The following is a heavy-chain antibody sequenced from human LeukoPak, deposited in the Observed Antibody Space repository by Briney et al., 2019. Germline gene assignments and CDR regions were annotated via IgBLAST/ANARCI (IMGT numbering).Heavy chain of an antibody. V-gene: IGHV4-59*01. CDR3: ARIPDNSGWEIYFDY. CDR1: GGSFSGYY. J-gene: IGHJ4*02. Sequence: PSETLSLTCAVYGGSFSGYYWSWIRQPPGKGLEWIGYIYYSGSTNYNPSLKSRVTISVDTSKNQFSLKLSSVTAADTAVYYCARIPDNSGWEIYFDYWGQGTLVTVSS. D-gene: IGHD6-19*01. CDR2: IYYSGST.